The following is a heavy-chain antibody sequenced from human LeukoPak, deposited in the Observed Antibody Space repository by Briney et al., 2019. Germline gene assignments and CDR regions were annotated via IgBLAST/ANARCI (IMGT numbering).Heavy chain of an antibody. J-gene: IGHJ1*01. CDR1: GGSISSYY. V-gene: IGHV4-59*08. Sequence: PSETLSLTCTVSGGSISSYYWSWIRQPPGKGLEWIGYVYYSGSTNYNPSLKSRVTMSVATSKNQFSLKLSSVTAADTAVHYCASLRYCSGGSCFPKYFQHWGQGTLVTVSS. CDR3: ASLRYCSGGSCFPKYFQH. D-gene: IGHD2-15*01. CDR2: VYYSGST.